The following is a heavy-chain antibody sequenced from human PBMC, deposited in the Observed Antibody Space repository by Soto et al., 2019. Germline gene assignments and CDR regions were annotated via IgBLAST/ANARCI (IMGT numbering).Heavy chain of an antibody. CDR1: GFTFGRYA. V-gene: IGHV3-30*18. Sequence: PGGSLRLSCVASGFTFGRYAMHWVRQPPGRGLEWVAVISYTRANTYYVGSVRGRFTISRDNSKNTLYLQMNSLRAEDTAMYYCAKHMDDSGYFYVEGADHWGQGTLVTVSS. CDR3: AKHMDDSGYFYVEGADH. J-gene: IGHJ4*02. CDR2: ISYTRANT. D-gene: IGHD3-22*01.